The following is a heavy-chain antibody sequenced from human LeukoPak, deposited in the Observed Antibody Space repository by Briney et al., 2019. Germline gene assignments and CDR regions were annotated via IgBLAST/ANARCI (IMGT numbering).Heavy chain of an antibody. J-gene: IGHJ4*02. CDR2: IKSDGITI. CDR1: GFTFSNYM. V-gene: IGHV3-74*01. D-gene: IGHD2-15*01. Sequence: GGSLRLSCAASGFTFSNYMMHWVRQAPGKGLVWVSRIKSDGITITYADSVKGRFTISRDNAKNSLYLQMNSLRAEDTAVYYCARTRFDCSGGSCYGGWDYWGQGTLVTVSS. CDR3: ARTRFDCSGGSCYGGWDY.